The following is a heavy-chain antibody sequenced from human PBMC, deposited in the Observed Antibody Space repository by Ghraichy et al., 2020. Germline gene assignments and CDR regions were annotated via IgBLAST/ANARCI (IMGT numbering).Heavy chain of an antibody. V-gene: IGHV3-7*03. D-gene: IGHD2-2*01. CDR1: GFTFSTSW. J-gene: IGHJ4*02. CDR3: ARDPYHGSLDY. CDR2: INQDGSDK. Sequence: GGSLRLSCVASGFTFSTSWMSWVRQAPGKGLEWVANINQDGSDKYYVAYVRGRFTISRDNAKNSLYLQMNSLRAEDTAVYYCARDPYHGSLDYWGQGTLVTVSS.